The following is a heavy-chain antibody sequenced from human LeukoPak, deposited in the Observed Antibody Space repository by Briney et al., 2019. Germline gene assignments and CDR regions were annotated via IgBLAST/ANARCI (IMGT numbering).Heavy chain of an antibody. Sequence: GGSLRLSCAAFGFTFSSSAMSWVRQAPGKGLEWVSDISNTGGSTSYADSVKGRFTISRDISKNTLYLQMNSLRAEDTAVYYCAKAAGSTRYFDCWGQGTLVTVSA. J-gene: IGHJ4*02. CDR3: AKAAGSTRYFDC. CDR1: GFTFSSSA. V-gene: IGHV3-23*01. CDR2: ISNTGGST. D-gene: IGHD1-26*01.